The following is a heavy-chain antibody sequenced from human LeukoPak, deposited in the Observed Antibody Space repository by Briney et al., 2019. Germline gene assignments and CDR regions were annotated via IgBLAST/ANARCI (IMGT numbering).Heavy chain of an antibody. CDR2: ISGSGGST. Sequence: GGSLRLSCAASGFTFSSYAMSWVRQAPGKGLEWVSAISGSGGSTYYADSVKGRFTISRDNSKNTLYLQMNSLRAEDTAVYYCAKETGYSSSWYGYFDYWGQGTLDTVSS. CDR1: GFTFSSYA. D-gene: IGHD6-13*01. CDR3: AKETGYSSSWYGYFDY. V-gene: IGHV3-23*01. J-gene: IGHJ4*02.